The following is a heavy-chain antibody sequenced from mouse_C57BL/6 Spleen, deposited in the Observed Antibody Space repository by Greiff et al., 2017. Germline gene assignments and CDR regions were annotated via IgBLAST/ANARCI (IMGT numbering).Heavy chain of an antibody. CDR1: GFTFSDYY. CDR3: ARPLYYGSSLFAY. CDR2: INYDGSST. D-gene: IGHD1-1*01. Sequence: EVKLVESEGGLVQPGSSMKLSCTASGFTFSDYYMAWVRQVPEKGLEWVANINYDGSSTYYLDSLKSRFIISRDNAKNILYLQMSSLKSEDTATYYCARPLYYGSSLFAYWGQGTLVTVSA. J-gene: IGHJ3*01. V-gene: IGHV5-16*01.